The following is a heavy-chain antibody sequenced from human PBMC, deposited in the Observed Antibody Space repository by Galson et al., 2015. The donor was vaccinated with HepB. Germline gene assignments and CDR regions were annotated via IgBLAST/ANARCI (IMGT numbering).Heavy chain of an antibody. CDR3: ARDRGYYGFDY. Sequence: SLRLSCAASGFTFSDYYMSWIRQAPGKGLEWVSYISSSSSYTNYADSVKGRFTISRDNAKNSLYLRMNSLRDEDTAVYYCARDRGYYGFDYWGQGTLVTVSS. CDR2: ISSSSSYT. CDR1: GFTFSDYY. J-gene: IGHJ4*02. D-gene: IGHD3-22*01. V-gene: IGHV3-11*06.